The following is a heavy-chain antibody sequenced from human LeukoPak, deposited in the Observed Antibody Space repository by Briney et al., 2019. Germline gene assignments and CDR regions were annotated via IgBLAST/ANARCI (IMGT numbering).Heavy chain of an antibody. V-gene: IGHV4-59*01. CDR2: IHYSGST. J-gene: IGHJ6*03. CDR3: ARASITYYYYYYMGV. CDR1: GGSITNYY. D-gene: IGHD1-14*01. Sequence: SETLSLTCTVSGGSITNYYWTWIRQPPGKGLEWIGYIHYSGSTNYNPSLKSRVTISVDTSKNLFSLKLSSVTAADTAVYYCARASITYYYYYYMGVWGKGTTVTVSS.